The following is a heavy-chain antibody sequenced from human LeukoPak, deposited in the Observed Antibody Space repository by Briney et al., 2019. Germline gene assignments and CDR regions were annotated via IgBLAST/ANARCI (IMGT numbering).Heavy chain of an antibody. CDR2: INWNGGST. CDR1: GFTFDDYG. V-gene: IGHV3-20*04. CDR3: ARDRTIQPCDY. D-gene: IGHD3-3*01. J-gene: IGHJ4*02. Sequence: PRGGSLKLSCAAPGFTFDDYGMKWVRQAPGKGPEWVFGINWNGGSTGYADSVKGRFTISRDNAKNSLYLQMNSLRAEDTAVYYCARDRTIQPCDYWGQGTLVTVSS.